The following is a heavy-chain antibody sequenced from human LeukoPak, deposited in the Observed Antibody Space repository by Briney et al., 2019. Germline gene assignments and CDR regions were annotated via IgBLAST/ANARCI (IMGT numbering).Heavy chain of an antibody. CDR2: ISYDGSNK. D-gene: IGHD3-22*01. J-gene: IGHJ4*02. CDR1: GFTFSSYG. V-gene: IGHV3-30*18. CDR3: AKDRGYYDSSVRELDY. Sequence: GGSLRFSCAASGFTFSSYGTHWVRQAPGKGLEWVAVISYDGSNKYYADSVKGRFTISRDNSKNTLYLQMNSLRAEDTAVYYCAKDRGYYDSSVRELDYWGQGTLVTVSS.